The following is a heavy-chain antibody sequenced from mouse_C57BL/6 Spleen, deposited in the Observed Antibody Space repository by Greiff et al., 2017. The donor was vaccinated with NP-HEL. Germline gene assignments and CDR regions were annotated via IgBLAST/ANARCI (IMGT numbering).Heavy chain of an antibody. CDR3: TAIRYYYGSSYGYFDV. CDR1: GFTFSNYW. D-gene: IGHD1-1*01. V-gene: IGHV6-3*01. Sequence: EVKLMESGGGLVQPGGSMKLSCVASGFTFSNYWMNWVRQSPEKGLEWVAQIRLKSDNYATHYAESVKGRFTISRDDSKSSVYLQMNNLRAEDTGIYYCTAIRYYYGSSYGYFDVWGTGTTVTVSS. J-gene: IGHJ1*03. CDR2: IRLKSDNYAT.